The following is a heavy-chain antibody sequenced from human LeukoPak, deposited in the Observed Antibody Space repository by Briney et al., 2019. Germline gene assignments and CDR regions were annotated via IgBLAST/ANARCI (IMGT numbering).Heavy chain of an antibody. Sequence: GESLKISCKGSGYSFTNYWIGWVRQMPGKGLEWMGIIYPGDSDTRYSPSFQGQVTISADKSISTAYLQWSSLKASDTAMYYCARGVTVTSFQSINLINWFDPWGQGTLVTVSS. CDR1: GYSFTNYW. CDR3: ARGVTVTSFQSINLINWFDP. CDR2: IYPGDSDT. D-gene: IGHD4-17*01. V-gene: IGHV5-51*01. J-gene: IGHJ5*02.